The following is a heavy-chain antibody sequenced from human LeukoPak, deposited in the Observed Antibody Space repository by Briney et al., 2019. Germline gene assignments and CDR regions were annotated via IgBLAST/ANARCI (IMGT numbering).Heavy chain of an antibody. CDR3: AKSRPFCSSTSCYRLNYYYYGMDV. D-gene: IGHD2-2*01. CDR1: GFTFSSYA. Sequence: PGGSLRLSCAASGFTFSSYAMRWVRPAPGKGLEWVSAISGSGGSTYYADSVKGRFTISRDNSKNTLYLQMNSLRAEDTAVYYCAKSRPFCSSTSCYRLNYYYYGMDVWGQGTTVTVSS. CDR2: ISGSGGST. J-gene: IGHJ6*02. V-gene: IGHV3-23*01.